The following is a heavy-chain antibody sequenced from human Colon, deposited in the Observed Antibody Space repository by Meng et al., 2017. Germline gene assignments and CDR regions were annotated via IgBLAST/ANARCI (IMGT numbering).Heavy chain of an antibody. J-gene: IGHJ4*02. CDR3: AGGTGWLIDY. V-gene: IGHV3-7*04. CDR1: GLTFSSYW. Sequence: GESLKISCTASGLTFSSYWMNWVRQAPGKGLEWVAIIKQDGSEKLYVDSVKCRFTIPRDNAKNSLYLQINSLRAEDTAVYYCAGGTGWLIDYWGQGTLVTVSS. CDR2: IKQDGSEK. D-gene: IGHD2-8*02.